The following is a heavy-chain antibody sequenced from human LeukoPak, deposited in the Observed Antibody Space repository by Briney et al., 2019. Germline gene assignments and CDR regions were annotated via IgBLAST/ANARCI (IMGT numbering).Heavy chain of an antibody. CDR3: ASAFSYGYFDY. D-gene: IGHD5-18*01. Sequence: SETLSLTCSVSGGSISNYYWSWIRQPPGKGLEWIGYSYYTGVTNYNPSLKGRVTISVDTSKSQFSLKLNSVTAADTAVYYCASAFSYGYFDYWGRGTLLTVS. CDR1: GGSISNYY. V-gene: IGHV4-59*01. CDR2: SYYTGVT. J-gene: IGHJ4*02.